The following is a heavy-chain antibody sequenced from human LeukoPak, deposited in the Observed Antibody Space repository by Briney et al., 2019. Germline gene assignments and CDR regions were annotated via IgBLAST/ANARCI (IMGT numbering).Heavy chain of an antibody. CDR3: ARFSLTYYYDSSGYYYDAFDI. CDR1: GFTFSSYS. V-gene: IGHV3-21*01. Sequence: GGSLRLSCAASGFTFSSYSMNWVRQAPGKGLEWASSISSSSSYIYYADSVKGRFTISRDNAKNSLYLQMNSLRAEDTAVYYCARFSLTYYYDSSGYYYDAFDIWGQGTMVTVSS. D-gene: IGHD3-22*01. J-gene: IGHJ3*02. CDR2: ISSSSSYI.